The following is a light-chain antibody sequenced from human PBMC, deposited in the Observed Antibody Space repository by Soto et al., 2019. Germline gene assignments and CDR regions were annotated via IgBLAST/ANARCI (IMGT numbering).Light chain of an antibody. CDR2: GAS. CDR3: QQYDNWAYT. Sequence: EIVVTQSPATLYVSPGERATLSCRATQSGSNTLAWYQQKPGQPPMLLMYGASIRATGIPARFSGGAAGTQFTLTISHLQSEYCALDDCQQYDNWAYTLGQPTKLVIK. J-gene: IGKJ2*01. CDR1: QSGSNT. V-gene: IGKV3-15*01.